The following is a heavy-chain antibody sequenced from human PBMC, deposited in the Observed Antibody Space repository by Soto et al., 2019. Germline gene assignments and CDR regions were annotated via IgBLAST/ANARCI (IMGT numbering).Heavy chain of an antibody. Sequence: ASVKVSCKASGYTFTGYYMHWVRQAPGQGLEWMGWINPNSGGTNYAQKFQGRVTMTRDTSISTAYMELSRLRSDDTAVYYRARDHVLPVSSYDGFDIWGQGTMVTVSS. CDR2: INPNSGGT. CDR1: GYTFTGYY. CDR3: ARDHVLPVSSYDGFDI. D-gene: IGHD6-6*01. J-gene: IGHJ3*02. V-gene: IGHV1-2*02.